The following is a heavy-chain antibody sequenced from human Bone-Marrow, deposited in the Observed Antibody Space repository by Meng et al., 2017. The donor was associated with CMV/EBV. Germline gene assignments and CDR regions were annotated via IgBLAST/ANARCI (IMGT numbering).Heavy chain of an antibody. CDR2: IKQDGSEK. CDR1: GFTFSSHW. Sequence: GGSLRLSCAASGFTFSSHWMSWVRQAPGKGLEWVACIKQDGSEKYYVDSVKGRFTISRDNAKNSLYLQMNSLRAEDTAVYYCARKNGMDVWGQGAGVTASS. V-gene: IGHV3-7*01. J-gene: IGHJ6*02. CDR3: ARKNGMDV.